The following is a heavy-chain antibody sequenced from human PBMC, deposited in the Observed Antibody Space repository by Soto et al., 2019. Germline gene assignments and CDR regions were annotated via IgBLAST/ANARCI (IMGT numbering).Heavy chain of an antibody. CDR2: IKQDGSEK. Sequence: ESGGGLVQPGGSLRLSCAASGFTFSSYWMSWVRQAPGKGLEWVANIKQDGSEKYYVDSVKGRFTISRDNAKNSLYLQMNSLRAEDTAVYYCARDRNYDFWSGYGGGYWGQGTLVTVSS. D-gene: IGHD3-3*01. V-gene: IGHV3-7*01. J-gene: IGHJ4*02. CDR1: GFTFSSYW. CDR3: ARDRNYDFWSGYGGGY.